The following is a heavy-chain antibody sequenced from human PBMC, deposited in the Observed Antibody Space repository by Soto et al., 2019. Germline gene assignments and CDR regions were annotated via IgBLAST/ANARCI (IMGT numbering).Heavy chain of an antibody. V-gene: IGHV4-34*01. CDR1: GGSFSGYY. Sequence: QGQLQQWGAGLLKPSETLSLTCAVYGGSFSGYYWSWIRQPPGKGLEWIGEINHSGSTNYNPSLKSRVTISVDTSKNQFSLKLSSVTAADTAVYYCARQVAYYDSSGYYRVYYYYGMDVWGQGTTVTVSS. J-gene: IGHJ6*02. CDR3: ARQVAYYDSSGYYRVYYYYGMDV. D-gene: IGHD3-22*01. CDR2: INHSGST.